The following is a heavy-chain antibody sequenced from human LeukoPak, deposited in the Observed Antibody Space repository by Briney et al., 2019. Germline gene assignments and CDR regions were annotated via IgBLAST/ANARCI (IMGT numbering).Heavy chain of an antibody. CDR2: IYYSGSA. CDR3: ASLRDGYNHYFDY. Sequence: PSETLSLTCTVSGGSISSYYWSWIRQPPGKGLEWIGYIYYSGSANYNPSLKSRVTISVDTSKNQFSLKLSSVTAADTAVYYCASLRDGYNHYFDYWGQGTLVTVSS. J-gene: IGHJ4*02. V-gene: IGHV4-59*01. CDR1: GGSISSYY. D-gene: IGHD5-24*01.